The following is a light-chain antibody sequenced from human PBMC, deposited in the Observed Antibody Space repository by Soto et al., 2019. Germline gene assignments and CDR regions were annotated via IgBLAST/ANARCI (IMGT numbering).Light chain of an antibody. J-gene: IGKJ1*01. CDR1: QSVSSN. CDR3: QQYNNWPGT. CDR2: GAS. Sequence: EIVMTQSPGTLSVSPGETATLSCSASQSVSSNLAWYQQKPGQAPRLLIYGASTRATGIPARFSGSGSGTEFTLTISSLQSEDFAVYYCQQYNNWPGTFGQGTKVEIK. V-gene: IGKV3-15*01.